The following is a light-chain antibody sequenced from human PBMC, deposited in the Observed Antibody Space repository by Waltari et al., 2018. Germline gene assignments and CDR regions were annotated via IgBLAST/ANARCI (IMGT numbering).Light chain of an antibody. CDR3: QQSFNTPFT. CDR2: ATS. J-gene: IGKJ3*01. Sequence: DVQLTQSPSSLSASVGDRATITCRPRDSIRTYLNWYQHKPGRAPKLLIDATSSLQSGVPSRFSGSGSGTEFTLTITSLQPEDFASYYCQQSFNTPFTFGPGTKVDIK. CDR1: DSIRTY. V-gene: IGKV1-39*01.